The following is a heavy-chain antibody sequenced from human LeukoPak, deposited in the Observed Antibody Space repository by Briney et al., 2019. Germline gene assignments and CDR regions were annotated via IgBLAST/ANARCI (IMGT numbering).Heavy chain of an antibody. Sequence: SGGSLRLSCAASGFTFSSYAMSGVRQAPGKGLEWVSAISGSGGSTYYADSVKGRFTISRDNSKNTLYLQMNSLRAEDTAVYYCAKDLETWLQLLPYFDYWGQGTLVTVSS. V-gene: IGHV3-23*01. J-gene: IGHJ4*02. D-gene: IGHD5-24*01. CDR2: ISGSGGST. CDR3: AKDLETWLQLLPYFDY. CDR1: GFTFSSYA.